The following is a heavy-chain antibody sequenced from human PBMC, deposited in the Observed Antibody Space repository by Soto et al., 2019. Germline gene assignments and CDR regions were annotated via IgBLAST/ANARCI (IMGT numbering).Heavy chain of an antibody. Sequence: ASVKVSCKASGYTFSGYYIHWLRQAPGQGLEWMGWINPNSGGTNYAQKFQGRVTVTRDTPTSTAYMELSRLTSDDTAVYYCARSLTEGYCTITGCYTRPLYGMDVWGQGTTVTVTS. J-gene: IGHJ6*02. CDR2: INPNSGGT. CDR3: ARSLTEGYCTITGCYTRPLYGMDV. CDR1: GYTFSGYY. V-gene: IGHV1-2*02. D-gene: IGHD2-2*02.